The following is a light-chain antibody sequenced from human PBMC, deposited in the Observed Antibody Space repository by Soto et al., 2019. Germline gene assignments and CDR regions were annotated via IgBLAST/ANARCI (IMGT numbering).Light chain of an antibody. CDR3: CSYAGSWEV. Sequence: QSALTQPRSVSGSPGQSVTISCTGTSSDVGGYNYVSWYQHHPGKAPKLMIYDVSKRPSGVPDRFSGSKSGNTASLTISGLQAEDEADYYCCSYAGSWEVFGGGTQLTVL. V-gene: IGLV2-11*01. J-gene: IGLJ2*01. CDR1: SSDVGGYNY. CDR2: DVS.